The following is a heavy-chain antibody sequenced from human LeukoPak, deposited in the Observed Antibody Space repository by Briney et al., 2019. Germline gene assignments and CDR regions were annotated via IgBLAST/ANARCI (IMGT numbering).Heavy chain of an antibody. V-gene: IGHV3-53*01. D-gene: IGHD6-19*01. CDR3: AKDSQGVGIAVAGWSDFDY. CDR2: IYSGGST. CDR1: GFTVSGNY. Sequence: PGGSLRLSCAASGFTVSGNYMSWVRQAPGKGLQWVSIIYSGGSTYYADSVKGRFTISRDNSKNTLYLQMNSLRAEDTAVYYCAKDSQGVGIAVAGWSDFDYWGQGTLVTVSS. J-gene: IGHJ4*02.